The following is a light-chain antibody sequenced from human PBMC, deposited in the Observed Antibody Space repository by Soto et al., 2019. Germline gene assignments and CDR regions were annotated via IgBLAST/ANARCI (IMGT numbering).Light chain of an antibody. CDR2: DAS. CDR3: QQYNNWPIT. CDR1: QSVRNSL. J-gene: IGKJ5*01. V-gene: IGKV3D-15*01. Sequence: EIVLTRSPGTLSLSPGGSATLSFMASQSVRNSLLAWYQQKPGQPPRLLIYDASTRATATPARFSGSGSVTEFALTISSLQSEDFAVYYCQQYNNWPITFGQGTRLEIK.